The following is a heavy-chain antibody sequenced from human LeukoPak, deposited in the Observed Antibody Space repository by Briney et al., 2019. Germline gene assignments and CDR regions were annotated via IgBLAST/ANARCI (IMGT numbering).Heavy chain of an antibody. CDR1: GFTFSSYW. CDR3: AKTPRQSMDY. D-gene: IGHD4-23*01. CDR2: IKQDGSEK. Sequence: GGSLRLSCAASGFTFSSYWMSWVRQAPGKGLEWVANIKQDGSEKYYVDSVKGRFTISRDNAKNTLYLQMNSLRAEDTAIYYCAKTPRQSMDYWGQGTLVTVSS. V-gene: IGHV3-7*03. J-gene: IGHJ4*02.